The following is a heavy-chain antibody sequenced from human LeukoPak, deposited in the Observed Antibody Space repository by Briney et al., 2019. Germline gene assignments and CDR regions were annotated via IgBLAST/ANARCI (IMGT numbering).Heavy chain of an antibody. CDR2: INSDGSST. V-gene: IGHV3-74*01. CDR1: GFTFSSYW. Sequence: GGSLRLSCAASGFTFSSYWMHWVRRAPGKGLVWVSRINSDGSSTSYADSVKGRFTISRDNAKNTLYLQMNSLRAEDTAVYYCARPTSYCSGGSCYHYDAFDIWGQGTMVTVSS. D-gene: IGHD2-15*01. CDR3: ARPTSYCSGGSCYHYDAFDI. J-gene: IGHJ3*02.